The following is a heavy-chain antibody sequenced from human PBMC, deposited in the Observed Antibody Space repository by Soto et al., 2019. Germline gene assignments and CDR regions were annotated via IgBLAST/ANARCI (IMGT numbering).Heavy chain of an antibody. V-gene: IGHV3-30*04. J-gene: IGHJ4*02. D-gene: IGHD3-10*01. CDR1: GFIFGNYA. Sequence: QVQLVESGGGVVQPGRSLRLSCAASGFIFGNYAVHWVRQAPGRGLEWLAVISDDGNNKYYAESVKGRFTISRDNSKNTLYLHMTGLRAEDTAVSFCGKVSGHLVRGIFDSWGQGTIVTLSS. CDR3: GKVSGHLVRGIFDS. CDR2: ISDDGNNK.